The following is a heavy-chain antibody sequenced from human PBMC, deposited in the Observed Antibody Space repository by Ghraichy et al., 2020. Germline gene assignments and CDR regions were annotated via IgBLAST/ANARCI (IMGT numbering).Heavy chain of an antibody. CDR2: INHSGST. J-gene: IGHJ4*02. CDR3: ARRGLWGRYFDY. D-gene: IGHD3-16*01. CDR1: GGSFSGYY. Sequence: SETLSLTCAVYGGSFSGYYWSWIRQPPGKGLEWIGEINHSGSTNYNPSLKSRVTISVDTSKNQFSLKLSSVTAADTAVYYCARRGLWGRYFDYWGQGTLVTVSS. V-gene: IGHV4-34*01.